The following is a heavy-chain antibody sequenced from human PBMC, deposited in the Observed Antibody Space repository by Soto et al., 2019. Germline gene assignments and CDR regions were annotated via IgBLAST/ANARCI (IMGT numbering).Heavy chain of an antibody. J-gene: IGHJ4*02. V-gene: IGHV1-18*01. CDR1: GYNFTSYG. CDR3: ARSGYDILTGSGNVDY. CDR2: ISAYYGNT. D-gene: IGHD3-9*01. Sequence: QVQLVQSGVEVKKPGASVKVSCKAAGYNFTSYGSSCVRQDPGQGLEWMGRISAYYGNTNYAQKIQGIVTMTTDTAQSTAYMELRSLGSDDTDVYYCARSGYDILTGSGNVDYWGQGALVAVSS.